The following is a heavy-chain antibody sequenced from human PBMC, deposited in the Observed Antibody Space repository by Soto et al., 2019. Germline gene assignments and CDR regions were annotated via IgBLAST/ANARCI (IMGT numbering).Heavy chain of an antibody. Sequence: GGSLRLSCTASGFTFGDYAMSWFRQAPGKGLEWVSAISGSGGSTYYADSVKGRFTISRDNSKNTLYLQMNSLRAEDTAVYYCAKDAYSGSYNDAFDIWGQGTMVTVSS. CDR1: GFTFGDYA. D-gene: IGHD1-26*01. CDR3: AKDAYSGSYNDAFDI. J-gene: IGHJ3*02. V-gene: IGHV3-23*01. CDR2: ISGSGGST.